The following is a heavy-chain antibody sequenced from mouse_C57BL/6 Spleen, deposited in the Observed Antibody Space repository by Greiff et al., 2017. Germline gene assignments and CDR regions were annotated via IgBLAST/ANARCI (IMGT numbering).Heavy chain of an antibody. Sequence: EVQLQQSGPELVKPGASVKISCKASGYTFTDYYMNWVKQSHGKSLEWIGDINPNNGGTSYNQKFKGKATFTVDKSSSTAYMELRSLTSEDSAVYYCARRGFLFDYWGQGTTLTVSS. CDR3: ARRGFLFDY. J-gene: IGHJ2*01. CDR1: GYTFTDYY. CDR2: INPNNGGT. V-gene: IGHV1-26*01.